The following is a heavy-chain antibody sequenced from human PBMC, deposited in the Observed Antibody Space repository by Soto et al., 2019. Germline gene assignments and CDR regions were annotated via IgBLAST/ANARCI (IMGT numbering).Heavy chain of an antibody. Sequence: NPSETLSLTCAVSGGSISSGGYSWSWIRQPPXKGLEWIGYIYHSGSTYYNPSLKSRVTISVDRSRNQFSLKLSSVTAADTAVYYCARAGVAAAGTNYYYYGMDVWGQGTTVTVSS. D-gene: IGHD6-13*01. CDR1: GGSISSGGYS. CDR3: ARAGVAAAGTNYYYYGMDV. CDR2: IYHSGST. V-gene: IGHV4-30-2*01. J-gene: IGHJ6*02.